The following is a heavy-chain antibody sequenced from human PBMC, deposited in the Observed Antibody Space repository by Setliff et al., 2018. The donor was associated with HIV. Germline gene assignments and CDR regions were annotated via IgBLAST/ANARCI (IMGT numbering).Heavy chain of an antibody. CDR3: ARGRVFCNGDSCYHLDY. V-gene: IGHV4-59*08. J-gene: IGHJ4*02. D-gene: IGHD2-15*01. Sequence: PSETLSLTCTVSGGPISRYYWSWIRQPPGKGLEWIAYIFYRGSTNYNPSLKSRVTISVDSSKNQVSLTVTSVTAADTAVYYCARGRVFCNGDSCYHLDYWGQGVLVTVSS. CDR1: GGPISRYY. CDR2: IFYRGST.